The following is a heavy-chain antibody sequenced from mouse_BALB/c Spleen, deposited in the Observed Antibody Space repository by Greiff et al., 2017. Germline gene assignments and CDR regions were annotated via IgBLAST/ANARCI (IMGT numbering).Heavy chain of an antibody. V-gene: IGHV5-15*02. Sequence: DVQLLESGGGLVQPGGSLKLSCAASGFTFSDYGMAWVRQAPGKGPEWVGFISNLAYSIYYADTVTGRVTITRENAKNTVYLEMSSLRSEDTAMYYCARDHYKYDGGYFDYWGQGTTLTVSS. J-gene: IGHJ2*01. CDR2: ISNLAYSI. D-gene: IGHD2-14*01. CDR3: ARDHYKYDGGYFDY. CDR1: GFTFSDYG.